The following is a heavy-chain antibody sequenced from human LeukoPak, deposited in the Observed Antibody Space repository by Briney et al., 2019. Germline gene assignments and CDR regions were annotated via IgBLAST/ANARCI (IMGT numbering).Heavy chain of an antibody. CDR2: IKRDGGVR. CDR3: ARDSSGYGYWDY. D-gene: IGHD3-22*01. V-gene: IGHV3-7*01. Sequence: GGSLRLSCAASGFTLSDSWMGWVRQAPGKGLEWVANIKRDGGVRNYVDSVEGRFTISRDNSKSSLFLQMNSLRAEDTAVYYCARDSSGYGYWDYWGQGTLVTVSS. CDR1: GFTLSDSW. J-gene: IGHJ4*02.